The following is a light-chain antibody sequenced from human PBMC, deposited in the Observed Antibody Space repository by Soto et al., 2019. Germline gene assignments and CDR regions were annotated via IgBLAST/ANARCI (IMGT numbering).Light chain of an antibody. CDR3: QQSYSTPYT. J-gene: IGKJ2*01. V-gene: IGKV1-39*01. CDR2: AAS. Sequence: DIQITKSPSSLSASVGDRVTITCRASQSISSYLNWYQQKPGKAPKLLIYAASSLQSGVPSRVSGSGSGTDFTLTISSLQPEDFATYYCQQSYSTPYTFGQGTKLEIK. CDR1: QSISSY.